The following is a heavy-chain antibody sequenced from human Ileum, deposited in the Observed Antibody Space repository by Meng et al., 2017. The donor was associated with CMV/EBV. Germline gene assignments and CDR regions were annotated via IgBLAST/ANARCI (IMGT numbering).Heavy chain of an antibody. J-gene: IGHJ6*02. D-gene: IGHD2-2*01. CDR2: MNPNSGNT. Sequence: TFNSYDINWGRQDTGQGLEWMGWMNPNSGNTGYAQKFQGRVTMTRNTSISTAYMDLSSLRSEDTAVYYCARKYCSSSSCKGGHGMDVWGQGTTVTVSS. CDR3: ARKYCSSSSCKGGHGMDV. V-gene: IGHV1-8*01. CDR1: TFNSYD.